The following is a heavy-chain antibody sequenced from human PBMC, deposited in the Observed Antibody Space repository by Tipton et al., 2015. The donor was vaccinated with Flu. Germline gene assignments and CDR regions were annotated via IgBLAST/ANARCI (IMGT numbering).Heavy chain of an antibody. Sequence: TLSLTCTVSGDSISGSYYWGWIRQAPGKGLEWIGNIYHTGSTYHNPSLKSRVTMSVDTSRNHLSLRLRSVTAADTAVYFCARRGDLYDAGGGETYYFDYWGRGTLVTVSS. CDR3: ARRGDLYDAGGGETYYFDY. J-gene: IGHJ4*02. CDR1: GDSISGSYY. CDR2: IYHTGST. D-gene: IGHD2-8*02. V-gene: IGHV4-38-2*02.